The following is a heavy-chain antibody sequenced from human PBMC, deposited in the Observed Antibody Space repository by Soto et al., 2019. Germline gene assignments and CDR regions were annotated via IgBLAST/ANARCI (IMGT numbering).Heavy chain of an antibody. CDR1: GYSFTSYW. J-gene: IGHJ6*02. CDR2: IYPGDSDT. CDR3: ARVMGSSYGRSYGMDV. V-gene: IGHV5-51*01. Sequence: GESLKISCKGSGYSFTSYWIGWVRQMPGKGLEWMGIIYPGDSDTRYSPSFQGRVTISADKSISTAYLQWSSLKASDTAMYYCARVMGSSYGRSYGMDVWGQGTTVTVS. D-gene: IGHD5-18*01.